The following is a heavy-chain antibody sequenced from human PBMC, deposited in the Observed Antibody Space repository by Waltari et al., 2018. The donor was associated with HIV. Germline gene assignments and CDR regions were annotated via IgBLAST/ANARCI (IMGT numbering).Heavy chain of an antibody. Sequence: QVQLVQSAAEVKKPGASVKVSCEASASTLTGYYTHWARQAPGQGLEWMGWINPDNGCTKYAQKFQGRVTMTRDTSISTAYMELSRLRSDDTAVYYCARDICNGGSCYSYYFDYWGQGTLVTVSS. D-gene: IGHD2-15*01. CDR1: ASTLTGYY. CDR3: ARDICNGGSCYSYYFDY. J-gene: IGHJ4*02. V-gene: IGHV1-2*02. CDR2: INPDNGCT.